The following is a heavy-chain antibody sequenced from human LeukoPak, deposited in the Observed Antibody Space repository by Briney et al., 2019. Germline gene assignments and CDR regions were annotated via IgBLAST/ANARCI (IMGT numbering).Heavy chain of an antibody. J-gene: IGHJ4*02. Sequence: SETLSLTCAVYGGSFSGYYWSWIRQPPGKGLEWIGEINHSGSTNYNPSLNSRVTISVDTSKNQFSLKLSSVTAADTAVYYCARQYDSSGYYYFDYWGQGTLVTVSS. D-gene: IGHD3-22*01. V-gene: IGHV4-34*01. CDR1: GGSFSGYY. CDR3: ARQYDSSGYYYFDY. CDR2: INHSGST.